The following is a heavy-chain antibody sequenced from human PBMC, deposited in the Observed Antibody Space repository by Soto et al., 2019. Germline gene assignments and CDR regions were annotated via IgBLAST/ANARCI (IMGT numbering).Heavy chain of an antibody. D-gene: IGHD5-12*01. V-gene: IGHV3-30*18. J-gene: IGHJ4*02. CDR1: GFTFSSYG. CDR3: AKEGRDGYNYLDY. Sequence: QVQLVESGGGVVQPGRSLRLSCAASGFTFSSYGMHWVRQAPGKGLERVAVISYDGSNKYYADSVKGRFTISRDNSKNTLYLQMNSLRAEDTAVYYCAKEGRDGYNYLDYWGQGTLVTVSS. CDR2: ISYDGSNK.